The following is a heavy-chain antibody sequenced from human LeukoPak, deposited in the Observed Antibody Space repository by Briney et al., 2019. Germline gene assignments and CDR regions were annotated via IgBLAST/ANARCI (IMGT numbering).Heavy chain of an antibody. CDR2: IYHSGST. Sequence: SETLSLTCAVSGYSISSGYYWGWIRQPPGKGLEWIGSIYHSGSTYYNPSLKSRVTISVDTSKSQFSLKLSSVTAADTAVYYCATSYSSGPMNFDYWGQGTLVTVSS. CDR3: ATSYSSGPMNFDY. CDR1: GYSISSGYY. D-gene: IGHD6-19*01. J-gene: IGHJ4*02. V-gene: IGHV4-38-2*01.